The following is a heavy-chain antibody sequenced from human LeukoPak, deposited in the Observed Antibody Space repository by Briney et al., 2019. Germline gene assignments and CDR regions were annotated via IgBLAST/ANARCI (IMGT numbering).Heavy chain of an antibody. CDR2: IYYSGST. D-gene: IGHD3-3*01. CDR1: GGSISSYY. V-gene: IGHV4-59*01. Sequence: PSETLSLTCTVSGGSISSYYWSWIRQPPGKGLEWIGYIYYSGSTNYNPSLESRVTISVDTSKNQFSLKLSSVTAADTAVYYCARVPYYDFWSGYPNPLFDYWGQGTLVTVSS. J-gene: IGHJ4*02. CDR3: ARVPYYDFWSGYPNPLFDY.